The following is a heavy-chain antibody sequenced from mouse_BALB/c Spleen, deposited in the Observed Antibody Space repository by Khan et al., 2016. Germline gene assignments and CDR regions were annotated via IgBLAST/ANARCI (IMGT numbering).Heavy chain of an antibody. CDR2: ISSGGNYT. CDR3: TRGNYFDY. CDR1: GFTFSSYT. J-gene: IGHJ2*01. Sequence: EVELVESGGGLVKPGGSLKLSCAASGFTFSSYTMSWVRQTPEKRLEWVATISSGGNYTYYPDSVKGRLTISRDNAKSTLYLQMSSLKSEDTAMYWGTRGNYFDYWGQGTTLTVSS. V-gene: IGHV5-6-4*01.